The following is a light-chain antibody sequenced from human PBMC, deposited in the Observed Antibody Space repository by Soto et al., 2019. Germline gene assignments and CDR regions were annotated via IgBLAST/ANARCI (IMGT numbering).Light chain of an antibody. J-gene: IGKJ1*01. Sequence: EIVMTQSPATLSVSPGERATLSCRASHSVSSNLAWYQQKPGQAPRLLIYGASTRATGIPASFSGSGSGTEFTLSISSLQSEDFPVYYFQQYNNWPPWTFGQGTKVEIK. CDR3: QQYNNWPPWT. CDR1: HSVSSN. CDR2: GAS. V-gene: IGKV3-15*01.